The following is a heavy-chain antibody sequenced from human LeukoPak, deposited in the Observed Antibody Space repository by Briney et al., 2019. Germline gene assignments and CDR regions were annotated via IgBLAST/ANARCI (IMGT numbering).Heavy chain of an antibody. V-gene: IGHV4-30-2*01. CDR1: GGSISSGGYY. Sequence: SETLSLTCTVSGGSISSGGYYWSWIRQPPGKGLEWIGYIYHSGSTYYNPSLKSRVTISVDRSKNQFSLKLSSVTAADTAVYYCARGKVGGSYFDWGQGTLVTVSS. D-gene: IGHD1-26*01. CDR2: IYHSGST. J-gene: IGHJ4*02. CDR3: ARGKVGGSYFD.